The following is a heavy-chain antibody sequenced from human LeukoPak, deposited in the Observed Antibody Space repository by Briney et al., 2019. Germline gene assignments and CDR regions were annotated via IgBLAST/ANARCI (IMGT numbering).Heavy chain of an antibody. CDR2: IYSGGST. Sequence: GGSLRLSCAASGFTVSSNYMSWVRQAPGKGLEWVSVIYSGGSTYYADSVKGRFTISRDNSKNTLYLQMNSLRAEDTAVYYCARDGPLGYCSGGSCYRGVFYFDYWGQGTLVTVSS. CDR3: ARDGPLGYCSGGSCYRGVFYFDY. D-gene: IGHD2-15*01. CDR1: GFTVSSNY. J-gene: IGHJ4*02. V-gene: IGHV3-66*01.